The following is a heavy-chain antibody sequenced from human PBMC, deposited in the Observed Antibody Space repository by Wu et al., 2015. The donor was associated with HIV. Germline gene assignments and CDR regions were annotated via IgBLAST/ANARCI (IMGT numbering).Heavy chain of an antibody. J-gene: IGHJ6*02. D-gene: IGHD5-12*01. CDR2: IIPIFGAA. CDR1: RGTFDTYA. CDR3: AINTDSVATSLYSLGV. Sequence: QVQLVQSGAEVKKPGASVKVSCKASRGTFDTYAINWVRQAPGQGLEWMGGIIPIFGAANYAKKFRDRVTITADESTSTAYMELSSLTSEDTAVYYCAINTDSVATSLYSLGVWGQGTVVTVSS. V-gene: IGHV1-69*12.